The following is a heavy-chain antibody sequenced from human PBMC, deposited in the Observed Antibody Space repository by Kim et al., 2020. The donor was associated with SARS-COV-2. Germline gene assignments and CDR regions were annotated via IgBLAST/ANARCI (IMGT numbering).Heavy chain of an antibody. J-gene: IGHJ2*01. Sequence: GGSLRLSCAASGFTFTRYCMSWVRQAPEKGLEWVSNIKENGNEKYYVDSVKGRFTISRDNSKNSLYLQMDSLRVDDTAIYFCGRDYSGWGRGTLVTVSS. D-gene: IGHD6-13*01. CDR1: GFTFTRYC. CDR2: IKENGNEK. V-gene: IGHV3-7*01. CDR3: GRDYSG.